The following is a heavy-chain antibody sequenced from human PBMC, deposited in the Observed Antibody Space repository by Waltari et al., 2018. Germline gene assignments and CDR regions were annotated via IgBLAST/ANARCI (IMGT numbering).Heavy chain of an antibody. J-gene: IGHJ4*02. V-gene: IGHV4-34*01. CDR2: SYHIGST. CDR3: ARRVGNYRDADY. D-gene: IGHD4-17*01. CDR1: GGSFSGYY. Sequence: QVQLQQWGAGLLKPSETLSLTCAVYGGSFSGYYWSWVRQPPGKGLEWIGESYHIGSTNTIPSLKSRVTISVDKSKNQFSLKLSSVTAADTAVYYCARRVGNYRDADYWGQGTLVTVSS.